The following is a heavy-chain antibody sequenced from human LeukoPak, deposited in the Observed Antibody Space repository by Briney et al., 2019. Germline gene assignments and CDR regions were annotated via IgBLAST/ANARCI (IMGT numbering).Heavy chain of an antibody. J-gene: IGHJ4*02. Sequence: PSETLSLTCTVSGGSISSYYWSWIRQPPGKGLEWIGYIYYSGSTNYNPSLKSRVTISVDTSKDQFSLKLSSVTAADTAVYYCARASYDSSGYVGYWGQGTLVTVSS. V-gene: IGHV4-59*01. CDR3: ARASYDSSGYVGY. CDR2: IYYSGST. D-gene: IGHD3-22*01. CDR1: GGSISSYY.